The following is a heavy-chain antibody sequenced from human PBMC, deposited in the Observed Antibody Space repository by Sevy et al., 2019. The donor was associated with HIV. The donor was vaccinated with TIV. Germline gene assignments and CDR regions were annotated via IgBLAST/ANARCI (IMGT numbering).Heavy chain of an antibody. CDR2: ISYDGSNK. J-gene: IGHJ6*02. V-gene: IGHV3-30*18. CDR1: EFTFSSYA. CDR3: AKTYYDSGSYPNSYYGMDV. D-gene: IGHD3-10*01. Sequence: GGSLRLSCADSEFTFSSYAMYWVRQAPGKGLEWVAIISYDGSNKYHADSVKGRFTISRDNSENTLYLQMYSLRAEDTAVYYCAKTYYDSGSYPNSYYGMDVWGQGTTVTVSS.